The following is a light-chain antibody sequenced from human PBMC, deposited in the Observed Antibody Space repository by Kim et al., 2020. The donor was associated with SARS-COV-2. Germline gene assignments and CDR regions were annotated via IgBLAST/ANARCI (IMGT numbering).Light chain of an antibody. J-gene: IGKJ4*01. Sequence: DIQMTQSPSSLAASVGDRVTIACRASHSISTYLNWYQQKPGKAPKLLIYAASSLQSGVPSRFSGSGSGTDFTLTISSLQPEDFATYYCQQSHTTPVLTFGGGTKLEI. V-gene: IGKV1-39*01. CDR1: HSISTY. CDR3: QQSHTTPVLT. CDR2: AAS.